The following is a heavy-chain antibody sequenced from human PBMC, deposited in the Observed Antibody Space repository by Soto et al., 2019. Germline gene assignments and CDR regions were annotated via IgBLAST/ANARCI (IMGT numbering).Heavy chain of an antibody. V-gene: IGHV1-69*13. CDR2: IIPILGTA. Sequence: ASVKVSCKASGGTFSSYAISWVRQAPGQGLEWMGGIIPILGTANYAQKFQGRVTITADESTSTAYMELSSLRSEDTAVYYCAVKNYYDSSGYGGPWFDPWGQGTLVTVSS. CDR1: GGTFSSYA. J-gene: IGHJ5*02. D-gene: IGHD3-22*01. CDR3: AVKNYYDSSGYGGPWFDP.